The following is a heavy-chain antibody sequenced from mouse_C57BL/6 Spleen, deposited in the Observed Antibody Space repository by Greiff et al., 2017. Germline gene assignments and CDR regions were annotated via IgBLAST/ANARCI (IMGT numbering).Heavy chain of an antibody. CDR2: IDPYSGGT. D-gene: IGHD1-1*01. CDR3: ASPEYYGSSYNYAMDY. J-gene: IGHJ4*01. CDR1: GYTFTSYW. Sequence: QVQLQQPGAELVKPGASVKLSCKASGYTFTSYWMHWVKQRPGRGLEWIGRIDPYSGGTKYTEKFKGKATLTVDKPSSTAYMQLRSLRSEDSEVYYCASPEYYGSSYNYAMDYWGQGTSVTVSS. V-gene: IGHV1-72*01.